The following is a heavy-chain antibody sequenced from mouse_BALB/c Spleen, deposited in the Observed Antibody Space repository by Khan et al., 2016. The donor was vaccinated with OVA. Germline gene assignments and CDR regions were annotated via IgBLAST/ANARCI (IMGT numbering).Heavy chain of an antibody. CDR1: GYTFTDYA. J-gene: IGHJ2*01. CDR2: ISTYSGNT. CDR3: ARPAYDGHYDY. D-gene: IGHD2-3*01. V-gene: IGHV1S137*01. Sequence: QVQLQQSGPELVRPGVSVKISCKGSGYTFTDYAMHWVKLSHAKSLQWIGLISTYSGNTNYNQNFKVKATMTVDKSSSTAYMELARLTSDDSAIYYCARPAYDGHYDYWGQGTTLTVSS.